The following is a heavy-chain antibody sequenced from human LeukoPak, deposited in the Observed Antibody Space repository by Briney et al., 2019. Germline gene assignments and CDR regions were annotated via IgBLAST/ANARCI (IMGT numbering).Heavy chain of an antibody. V-gene: IGHV3-30*02. CDR3: AKDRANAWSSDY. CDR2: TTYDGSDK. D-gene: IGHD3-10*01. J-gene: IGHJ4*02. CDR1: GFTFSNYA. Sequence: GGSLRLSCAASGFTFSNYAMYGVRQAPGKGLEWVAFTTYDGSDKYYADSVKGRFSISRDNSKNTLYLQMNSLRAEDTAVYYCAKDRANAWSSDYWGQGTLVTVSS.